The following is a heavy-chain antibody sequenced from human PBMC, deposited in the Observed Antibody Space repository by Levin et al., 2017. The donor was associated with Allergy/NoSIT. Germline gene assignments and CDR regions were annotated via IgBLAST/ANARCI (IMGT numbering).Heavy chain of an antibody. CDR1: GGSISSGGYY. J-gene: IGHJ5*02. V-gene: IGHV4-31*03. Sequence: SQTLSLTCTVSGGSISSGGYYWSWIRQHPGKGLEWIGYIYYSGSTYYNPSLKSRVTISVDTSKNQFSLKLSSVTAADTAVYYCARDNGITMVRGSGFDPWGQGTLVTVSS. D-gene: IGHD3-10*01. CDR3: ARDNGITMVRGSGFDP. CDR2: IYYSGST.